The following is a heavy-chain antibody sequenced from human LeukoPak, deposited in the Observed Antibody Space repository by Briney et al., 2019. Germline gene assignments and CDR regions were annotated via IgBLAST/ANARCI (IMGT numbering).Heavy chain of an antibody. J-gene: IGHJ5*02. CDR3: ARDHHYGSGSCYTAWFDP. Sequence: SETLSLTCTVSGGSISSGGYYWSWIRQHPGKGLEWIGYIYYSGSTYYNPSLKSRVTISVDTSKNQFSLKLSSVTAADTAVYYCARDHHYGSGSCYTAWFDPWGQGTLVTVSS. V-gene: IGHV4-31*03. CDR2: IYYSGST. CDR1: GGSISSGGYY. D-gene: IGHD3-10*01.